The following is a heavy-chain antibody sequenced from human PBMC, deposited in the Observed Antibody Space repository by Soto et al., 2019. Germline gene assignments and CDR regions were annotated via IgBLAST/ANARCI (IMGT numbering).Heavy chain of an antibody. D-gene: IGHD3-22*01. V-gene: IGHV4-59*01. CDR2: IYYSGST. J-gene: IGHJ1*01. CDR3: ARFDRSRPAY. Sequence: SETLSLTCTVSGGSISSYYWSWIRQPPGKGLEWIGYIYYSGSTNYNPSLKSRVTISVDTSKNQFSLKLSSVTAADTAVYYCARFDRSRPAYWGQGTLVTVSS. CDR1: GGSISSYY.